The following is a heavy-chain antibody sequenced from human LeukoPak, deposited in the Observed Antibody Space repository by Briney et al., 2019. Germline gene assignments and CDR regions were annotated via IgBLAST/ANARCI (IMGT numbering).Heavy chain of an antibody. CDR2: IIPIFGTA. D-gene: IGHD6-19*01. V-gene: IGHV1-69*13. Sequence: EASVKVSCKASGYTFTNYGISWVRQAPGQGLEWMGGIIPIFGTANYAQKFQGRVTITADESTSTAYMELSSLRSEDTAVYYCARETISGWNYFDYWGQGTLVTVSS. CDR3: ARETISGWNYFDY. J-gene: IGHJ4*02. CDR1: GYTFTNYG.